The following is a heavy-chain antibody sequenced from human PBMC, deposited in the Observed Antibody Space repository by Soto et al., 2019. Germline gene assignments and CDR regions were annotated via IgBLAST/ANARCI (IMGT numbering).Heavy chain of an antibody. Sequence: EVQLVESGGGLVQPGGSLRLSCAASGFSFNTYEMNWVRQAPGKGLEWVSYISSSGSTIYYADSVKGRFTVSRDNDKNSLYLKMNRLIAEDTAVYYGASGGSCDYWGQGKQVTVSS. CDR3: ASGGSCDY. CDR1: GFSFNTYE. D-gene: IGHD2-15*01. V-gene: IGHV3-48*03. J-gene: IGHJ4*02. CDR2: ISSSGSTI.